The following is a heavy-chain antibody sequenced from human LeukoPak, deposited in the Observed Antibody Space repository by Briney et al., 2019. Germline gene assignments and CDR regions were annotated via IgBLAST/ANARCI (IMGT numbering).Heavy chain of an antibody. CDR1: GGTFSSYA. CDR2: IIPIFGTA. D-gene: IGHD2-2*01. V-gene: IGHV1-69*13. CDR3: ARAYCSSTSCPRGNWFDP. Sequence: GASVKVSCKASGGTFSSYAISWVRQAPGQGLEWMGGIIPIFGTANYAQKFQGRVTITADESTSTAYMELSSLRSEDTAVYYCARAYCSSTSCPRGNWFDPWGQGTLVTVSS. J-gene: IGHJ5*02.